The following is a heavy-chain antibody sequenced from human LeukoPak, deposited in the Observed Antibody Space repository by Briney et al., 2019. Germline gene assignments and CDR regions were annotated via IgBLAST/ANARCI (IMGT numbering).Heavy chain of an antibody. CDR1: GDSLSSGGYS. CDR2: IYHSGSS. Sequence: SETLSLTCAVSGDSLSSGGYSWSWIRQPSGKGLEWIGYIYHSGSSYYNPSLKSRVTISVDRSKNQFSLKLSSVTAADTAVYYCARVSVEMATPLDYWGQGTLVTVSS. J-gene: IGHJ4*02. V-gene: IGHV4-30-2*01. CDR3: ARVSVEMATPLDY. D-gene: IGHD5-24*01.